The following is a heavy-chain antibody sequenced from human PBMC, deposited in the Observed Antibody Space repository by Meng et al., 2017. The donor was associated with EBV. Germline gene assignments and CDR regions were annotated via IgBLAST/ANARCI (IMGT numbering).Heavy chain of an antibody. D-gene: IGHD6-13*01. CDR2: INPNSGGT. J-gene: IGHJ5*02. CDR3: AKGADLAAAGTFWFDP. CDR1: GYTFTGYY. Sequence: QGELVQSGAEGKKPGASVKVSCKASGYTFTGYYMHWVRQAPGQGLEWMGRINPNSGGTNYAQKFQGRVTMTRDTSISTAYMELSRLRSDDTAVYYCAKGADLAAAGTFWFDPWGQGTLVTVFS. V-gene: IGHV1-2*06.